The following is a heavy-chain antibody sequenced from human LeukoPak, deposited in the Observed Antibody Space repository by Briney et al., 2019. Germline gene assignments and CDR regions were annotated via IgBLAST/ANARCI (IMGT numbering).Heavy chain of an antibody. Sequence: ASVKVSCKASGYTFTGYYMHWVRQAPGQGLEWMGWINPNSGGTNYAQKFQGRVTMTRDTSISTACMELSRLRSDDTAVYYCARSLGGIVVIRVFDYWGQGTLVTVSS. CDR3: ARSLGGIVVIRVFDY. J-gene: IGHJ4*02. CDR1: GYTFTGYY. D-gene: IGHD3-22*01. CDR2: INPNSGGT. V-gene: IGHV1-2*02.